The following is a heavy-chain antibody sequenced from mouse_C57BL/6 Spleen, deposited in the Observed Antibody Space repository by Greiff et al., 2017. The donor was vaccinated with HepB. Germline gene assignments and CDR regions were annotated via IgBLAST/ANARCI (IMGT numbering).Heavy chain of an antibody. CDR1: GYAFTNYL. Sequence: QVQLQQSGAELVRPGPSVKVSCKASGYAFTNYLIEWVKQRPGQGLEWIGVINPGSGGTNYNEKFKGKATLTADKSSSTAYMQLSSLTSEDSAVYFCAMGFYYDAMDYWGQGTSVTVSS. CDR3: AMGFYYDAMDY. J-gene: IGHJ4*01. V-gene: IGHV1-54*01. CDR2: INPGSGGT.